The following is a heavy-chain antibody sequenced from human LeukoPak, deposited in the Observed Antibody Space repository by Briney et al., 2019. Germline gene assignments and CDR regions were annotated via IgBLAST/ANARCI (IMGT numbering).Heavy chain of an antibody. Sequence: SETLSLTCTVSGGSISSYYWSWLRQPPGKGLEWIGYIYYSGSTNYNPSLKSRVTISVDTSKNQFSLKLSSVTAADTAVYYCARSTVTPHDFDYWGQGTLVTVSS. J-gene: IGHJ4*02. CDR2: IYYSGST. CDR3: ARSTVTPHDFDY. V-gene: IGHV4-59*08. D-gene: IGHD4-17*01. CDR1: GGSISSYY.